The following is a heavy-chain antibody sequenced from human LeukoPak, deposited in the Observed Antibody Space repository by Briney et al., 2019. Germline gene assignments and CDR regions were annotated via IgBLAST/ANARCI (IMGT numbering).Heavy chain of an antibody. CDR1: GYSFTSYW. Sequence: GESLKISCKGSGYSFTSYWIGWVRQMPGRGLEWMGIIYPGDSDTRYSPSFQGQVTISADKSISTAYLQWSSLKASDTAMYYCARQSVVAATTVDYWGQGTLVTVSS. D-gene: IGHD2-15*01. CDR2: IYPGDSDT. J-gene: IGHJ4*02. CDR3: ARQSVVAATTVDY. V-gene: IGHV5-51*01.